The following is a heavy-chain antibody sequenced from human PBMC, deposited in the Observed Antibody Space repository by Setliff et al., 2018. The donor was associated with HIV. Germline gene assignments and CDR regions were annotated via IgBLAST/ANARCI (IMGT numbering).Heavy chain of an antibody. V-gene: IGHV1-69*13. J-gene: IGHJ6*03. D-gene: IGHD2-2*01. CDR1: GGTFSSYA. CDR2: IIPIFGTA. Sequence: SVKVSCKASGGTFSSYAISWVRQAPGQGLEWMGGIIPIFGTANYAQKFQGRVTITADESTSTAYRELSRLRSEDTAVYYLARVKPPSWAPPGDYYYYYMDVWGKGTTVTVSS. CDR3: ARVKPPSWAPPGDYYYYYMDV.